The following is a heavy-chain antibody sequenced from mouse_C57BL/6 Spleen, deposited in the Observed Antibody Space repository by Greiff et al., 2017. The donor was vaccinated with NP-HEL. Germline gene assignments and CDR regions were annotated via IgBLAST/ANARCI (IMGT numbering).Heavy chain of an antibody. V-gene: IGHV1-69*01. CDR2: IDPSDSYT. CDR1: GYTFTSYW. J-gene: IGHJ4*01. Sequence: QVQLQQPGAELVMPGASVKLSCKASGYTFTSYWMHWVKQRPGQGLEWIGEIDPSDSYTNYNQKFKGKSTLTVDKSSGTAYMQLSSLTSEDSAVYYCARKGYYAMDYWGQGTSVTVSS. CDR3: ARKGYYAMDY.